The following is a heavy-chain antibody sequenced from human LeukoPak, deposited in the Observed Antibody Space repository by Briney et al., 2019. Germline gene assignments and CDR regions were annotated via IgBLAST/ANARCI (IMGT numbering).Heavy chain of an antibody. J-gene: IGHJ4*02. Sequence: GGSLRLSCAASGFTFSNYEMNWVRHAPGKGLEWVGRIQSKTDGWTTDYAAPVKDRFTISRDDSKNTLYLQMNSLKTEDTAVYYCTTDDYGYWGQGTLVNVSS. D-gene: IGHD4-17*01. CDR1: GFTFSNYE. V-gene: IGHV3-15*01. CDR2: IQSKTDGWTT. CDR3: TTDDYGY.